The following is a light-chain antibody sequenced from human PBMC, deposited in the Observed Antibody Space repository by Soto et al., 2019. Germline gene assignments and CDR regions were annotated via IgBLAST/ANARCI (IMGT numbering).Light chain of an antibody. Sequence: QPVVTQEPSFSVSPGRTVTLTCGLSSGSVSTSYYPSWYQQTPGQAPRTLIYSTNTRSSGVPERVSGSILGNKAAPTSAGGQADDESDYYCVLYMGSGIWVFGGGTKLTVL. CDR2: STN. V-gene: IGLV8-61*01. CDR1: SGSVSTSYY. J-gene: IGLJ2*01. CDR3: VLYMGSGIWV.